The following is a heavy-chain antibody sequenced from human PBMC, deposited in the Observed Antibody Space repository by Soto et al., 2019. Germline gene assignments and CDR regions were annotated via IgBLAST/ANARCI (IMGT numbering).Heavy chain of an antibody. CDR1: GYTFTSYY. V-gene: IGHV1-46*01. J-gene: IGHJ5*02. D-gene: IGHD6-13*01. CDR2: INPSGGST. Sequence: ASVKVSCKASGYTFTSYYMHWVRQAPGQGLEWMGIINPSGGSTSYAQKFQGRVTMTRDTSTSTVYMELNSLRAEDTAVYYCAGTTDSSSWYITLFDPWGQGTLVTVSS. CDR3: AGTTDSSSWYITLFDP.